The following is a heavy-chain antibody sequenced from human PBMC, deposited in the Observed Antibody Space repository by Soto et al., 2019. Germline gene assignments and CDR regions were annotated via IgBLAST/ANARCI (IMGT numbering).Heavy chain of an antibody. CDR1: GGSFSCYY. V-gene: IGHV4-34*01. D-gene: IGHD5-18*01. CDR3: ARGYGYSYPFPDY. J-gene: IGHJ4*02. Sequence: SETLSLTCAVYGGSFSCYYWSWIRQPPGKGLEWIGEINHSGSTNYNPSLKSRVTISVDTSKNQFSLKLSSVTAADTAVYYCARGYGYSYPFPDYWGQGTLVTVSS. CDR2: INHSGST.